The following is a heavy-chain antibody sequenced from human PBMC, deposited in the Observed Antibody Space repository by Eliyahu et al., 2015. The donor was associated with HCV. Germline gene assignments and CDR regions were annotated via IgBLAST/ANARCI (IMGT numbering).Heavy chain of an antibody. J-gene: IGHJ6*02. D-gene: IGHD2-2*02. CDR2: INPSGGST. CDR3: ARDPLGYCSSTSCYRGYYYGMDV. CDR1: GYTFTSYY. Sequence: QVQLVQSGAEVKKPGASVKVSCKASGYTFTSYYXHWVRXAPGQGLEWMGIINPSGGSTSYAQKFQGRVTMTRDTSTSTVYMELSSLRSEDTAVYYCARDPLGYCSSTSCYRGYYYGMDVWGQGTTVTVSS. V-gene: IGHV1-46*01.